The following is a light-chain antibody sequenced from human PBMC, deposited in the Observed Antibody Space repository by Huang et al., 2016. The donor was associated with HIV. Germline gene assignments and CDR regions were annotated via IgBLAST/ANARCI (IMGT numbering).Light chain of an antibody. V-gene: IGKV1-8*01. Sequence: AIRMTQSPSSLSASTGSRVNITCRASHDINNFLAWYQQKPGKAPNLLIYAASILETGVPARCSGSGSWTEFNLSISCLQSEDFATYYCQQYYSYRTFGQGTQVEIK. J-gene: IGKJ1*01. CDR1: HDINNF. CDR3: QQYYSYRT. CDR2: AAS.